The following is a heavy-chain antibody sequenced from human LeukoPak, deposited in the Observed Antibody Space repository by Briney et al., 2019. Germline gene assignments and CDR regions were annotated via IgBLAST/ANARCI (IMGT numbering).Heavy chain of an antibody. D-gene: IGHD2-8*01. CDR2: IYYSGST. CDR1: GGSISSGGYY. J-gene: IGHJ3*02. Sequence: SETLSLTCTVSGGSISSGGYYWSWIRQHPGKGLEWIGYIYYSGSTYYNPSLKSRVTISVDTSKNQFSLKLSSVTAADTAVYYCARHKGSRVLYPRSHAFDIWGQGTMVTVSS. V-gene: IGHV4-31*03. CDR3: ARHKGSRVLYPRSHAFDI.